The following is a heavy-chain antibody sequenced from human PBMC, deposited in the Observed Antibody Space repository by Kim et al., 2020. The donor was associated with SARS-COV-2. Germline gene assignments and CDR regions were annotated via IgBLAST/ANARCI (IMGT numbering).Heavy chain of an antibody. V-gene: IGHV4-39*01. CDR2: IYYSGST. CDR3: ARQKIAAAGTIRYYFDY. D-gene: IGHD6-13*01. Sequence: SETLSLTCTVSGGSISSSSYYWGWIRQPPGKGLEWIGSIYYSGSTYYNPSLKSRVTISVDTSKNQFSLKLSSVTAADTAVYYCARQKIAAAGTIRYYFDYWGQGTLVTVSS. J-gene: IGHJ4*02. CDR1: GGSISSSSYY.